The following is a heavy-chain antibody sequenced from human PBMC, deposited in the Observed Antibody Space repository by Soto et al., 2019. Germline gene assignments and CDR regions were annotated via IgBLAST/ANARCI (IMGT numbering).Heavy chain of an antibody. D-gene: IGHD3-10*01. J-gene: IGHJ4*02. CDR1: GFTVSNNY. CDR2: IYSGGYT. CDR3: GLRGGGGGY. V-gene: IGHV3-53*01. Sequence: EVQLVESGGGLIQPGGSLRLSCAVSGFTVSNNYMSWVRQAPGKGLEGVSVIYSGGYTAYGDSVKGRFTISRDNSKNTLLLKKNGRGDDAAVVYYWGLRGGGGGYWGQGTLVTVSS.